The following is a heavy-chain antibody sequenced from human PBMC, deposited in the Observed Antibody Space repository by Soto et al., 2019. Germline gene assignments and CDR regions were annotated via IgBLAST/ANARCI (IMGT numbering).Heavy chain of an antibody. J-gene: IGHJ6*02. CDR1: GFTFSNAW. CDR3: TTAITVLEWLSEYYYYYYGMDV. D-gene: IGHD3-3*01. V-gene: IGHV3-15*07. Sequence: PGGSLRLSCAASGFTFSNAWMNWVRQAPGKGLEWVGRIKSKTDGGTTDYAAPVKGRFTISRDDSKNTLYLQMNSLKTEDTAVYYCTTAITVLEWLSEYYYYYYGMDVWGQGTTVTVSS. CDR2: IKSKTDGGTT.